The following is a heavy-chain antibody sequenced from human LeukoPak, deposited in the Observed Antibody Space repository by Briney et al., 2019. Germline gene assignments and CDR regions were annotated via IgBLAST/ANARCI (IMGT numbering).Heavy chain of an antibody. CDR1: GYTFTGYY. Sequence: ASVKVSCKASGYTFTGYYMHWVRQAPGQGLEWMGWINPNSGGTNYAQKFQGRVTMTRDTSISTAYMELSRLRSDDTAVYYCARVQPLPRFEDYWCQGTLVTVSS. CDR3: ARVQPLPRFEDY. V-gene: IGHV1-2*02. CDR2: INPNSGGT. D-gene: IGHD2-2*01. J-gene: IGHJ4*02.